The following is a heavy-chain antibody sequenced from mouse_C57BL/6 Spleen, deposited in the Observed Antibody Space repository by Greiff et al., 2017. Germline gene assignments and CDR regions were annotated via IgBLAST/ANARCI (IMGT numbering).Heavy chain of an antibody. CDR2: IYPGDGDT. J-gene: IGHJ2*01. CDR1: GYAFSSSW. Sequence: VQLQQSGPELVKPGASVKISCKASGYAFSSSWMNWVKQRPGKGLEWIGRIYPGDGDTNYNGKFKGKATLTADKSSSTAYMQLSSLTSEDSAVYFCARDGYFTIDYWGKGTTLTVSS. V-gene: IGHV1-82*01. D-gene: IGHD2-3*01. CDR3: ARDGYFTIDY.